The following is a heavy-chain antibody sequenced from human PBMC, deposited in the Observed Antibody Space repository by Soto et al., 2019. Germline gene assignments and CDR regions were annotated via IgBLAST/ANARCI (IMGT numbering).Heavy chain of an antibody. CDR2: IYWDDDN. J-gene: IGHJ4*02. CDR3: ADRYEWNFVNFDY. D-gene: IGHD1-7*01. Sequence: QITLKESGPTLVKPTQTLTLTCTFSGFSLSTSGVCVGWIRQPPGKALELLALIYWDDDNRYSPSLKSRVATIKDTSYNRVLRTMNNMDPVDTATYDCADRYEWNFVNFDYWVQGHLVTVSS. V-gene: IGHV2-5*02. CDR1: GFSLSTSGVC.